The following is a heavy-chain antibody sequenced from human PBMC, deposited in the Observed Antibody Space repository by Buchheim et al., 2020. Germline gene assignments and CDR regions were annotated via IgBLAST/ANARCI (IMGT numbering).Heavy chain of an antibody. CDR3: ARSGLLWFGELRLFDY. V-gene: IGHV3-11*01. J-gene: IGHJ4*02. CDR1: GFTFSNSY. D-gene: IGHD3-10*01. CDR2: ICSSGSTI. Sequence: QVQLVESGGGLVKPEGSLRLSCAPSGFTFSNSYMRWFRQPPGKGLEWVSYICSSGSTIYSADSVKGRFTISRDKAKNSLNLQMNSLRAEDTAVYYCARSGLLWFGELRLFDYWGQGTL.